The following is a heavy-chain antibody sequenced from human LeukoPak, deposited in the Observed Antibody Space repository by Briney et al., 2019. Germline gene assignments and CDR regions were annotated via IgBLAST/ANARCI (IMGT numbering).Heavy chain of an antibody. V-gene: IGHV4-4*02. Sequence: PSGTLSLTCGVSGGSVINTNWWTWVRQPPGKGLEWIGEVHLDGRNNYNPSLESRLTMSVDVSENQVSLKLTSVTAADTAVYYCAREGGFYRPLDYSGQGTLVTVSS. CDR2: VHLDGRN. J-gene: IGHJ4*02. D-gene: IGHD3-3*01. CDR3: AREGGFYRPLDY. CDR1: GGSVINTNW.